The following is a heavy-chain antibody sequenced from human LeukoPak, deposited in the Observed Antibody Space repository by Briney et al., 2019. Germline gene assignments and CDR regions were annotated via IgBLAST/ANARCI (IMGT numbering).Heavy chain of an antibody. J-gene: IGHJ2*01. CDR3: ARDYGGNASPWYFDL. CDR2: IIPIFGIA. V-gene: IGHV1-69*04. D-gene: IGHD4-23*01. Sequence: GASVKVSCKASGGTFSSYAISWVRQAPGQGLEWMGRIIPIFGIANYAQEFQGRVTITADKSTSTAYMELSSLRSEDTAVYYCARDYGGNASPWYFDLWGRGTLVTVSS. CDR1: GGTFSSYA.